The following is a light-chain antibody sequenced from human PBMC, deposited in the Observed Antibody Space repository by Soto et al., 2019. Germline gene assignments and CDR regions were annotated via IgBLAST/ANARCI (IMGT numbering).Light chain of an antibody. Sequence: QSALTQPPSASGSPGQSVTSSCIGTSSDVGGYNYVSWYQQHPGKAPKLMIYEVSRRPSGVPDRFSGSKSGNTASLTVSGLQAEDEADYYCSSYAGSNNYVLGTGTKLTVL. CDR3: SSYAGSNNYV. J-gene: IGLJ1*01. CDR1: SSDVGGYNY. V-gene: IGLV2-8*01. CDR2: EVS.